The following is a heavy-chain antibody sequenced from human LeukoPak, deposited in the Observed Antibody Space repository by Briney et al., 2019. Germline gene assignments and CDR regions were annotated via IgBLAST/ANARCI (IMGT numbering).Heavy chain of an antibody. D-gene: IGHD6-13*01. CDR2: IYHSGST. Sequence: PSESLSLTCTVSGYSISSGYYWGWIRQPPGKGLEWIGSIYHSGSTYYNPSLKSRVTISVDTSKNQFSLKLSSVTAADTAVYYCARADYSSTWSHDYYYMDVWGKGTTVTVSS. J-gene: IGHJ6*03. CDR1: GYSISSGYY. V-gene: IGHV4-38-2*02. CDR3: ARADYSSTWSHDYYYMDV.